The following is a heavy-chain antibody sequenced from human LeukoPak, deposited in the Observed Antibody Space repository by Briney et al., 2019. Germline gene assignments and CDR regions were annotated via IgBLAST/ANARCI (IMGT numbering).Heavy chain of an antibody. CDR1: GFTFSSYW. D-gene: IGHD3-10*01. J-gene: IGHJ4*02. CDR3: ARALYYYGSGTFDY. Sequence: GGSLRLSCAASGFTFSSYWMSWVRQAPGKGLEWVANIKQDGSEEYYVDSVKGRFTISRDNAKNSLYLQMNSLRAEDTAVYYCARALYYYGSGTFDYWGQGTLVTVSS. CDR2: IKQDGSEE. V-gene: IGHV3-7*01.